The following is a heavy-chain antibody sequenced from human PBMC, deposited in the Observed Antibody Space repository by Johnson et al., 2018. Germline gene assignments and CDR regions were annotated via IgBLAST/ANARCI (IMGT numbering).Heavy chain of an antibody. Sequence: VQLVQSGGALVQPGGSLRLSCATSGFTFSSYDMHWVRQVTGKGLEWVSGIGIAGGTHYQDSVKGRFTISREKAKNPLHLQMNSLRAGDTAVYYLGGIIGYSGSHQDCGGAFEIWGQGTMVTVSS. CDR2: IGIAGGT. V-gene: IGHV3-13*01. CDR3: GGIIGYSGSHQDCGGAFEI. D-gene: IGHD1-26*01. J-gene: IGHJ3*02. CDR1: GFTFSSYD.